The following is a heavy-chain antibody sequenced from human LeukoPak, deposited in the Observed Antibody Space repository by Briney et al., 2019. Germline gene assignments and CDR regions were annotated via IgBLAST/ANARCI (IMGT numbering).Heavy chain of an antibody. CDR3: ARVGAWDSEAAAVHFDY. CDR1: GFTFSSYW. D-gene: IGHD6-13*01. Sequence: GGSLRLSCAASGFTFSSYWMSWVRQAPGKGLEWVANIKQDGSEKYYVDSVKGRFTISRDNAKNSLYLQMNSLRAEDTAVYYCARVGAWDSEAAAVHFDYWGQGALVTVSS. V-gene: IGHV3-7*01. J-gene: IGHJ4*02. CDR2: IKQDGSEK.